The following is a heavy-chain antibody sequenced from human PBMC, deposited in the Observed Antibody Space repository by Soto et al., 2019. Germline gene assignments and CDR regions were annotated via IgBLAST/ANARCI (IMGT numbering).Heavy chain of an antibody. CDR1: GGTFSSYA. J-gene: IGHJ4*02. D-gene: IGHD6-13*01. V-gene: IGHV1-69*01. Sequence: QVQLVQSGAEVKKPGSSVKVSCKASGGTFSSYAISWVRQAPGQGLEWMGAVIPVFGTANYAQKFQGRVTITADESTSTAYMELSSLRSEDTAVYYCARARIAAAGRRAFDYWGQGTLVTVSS. CDR3: ARARIAAAGRRAFDY. CDR2: VIPVFGTA.